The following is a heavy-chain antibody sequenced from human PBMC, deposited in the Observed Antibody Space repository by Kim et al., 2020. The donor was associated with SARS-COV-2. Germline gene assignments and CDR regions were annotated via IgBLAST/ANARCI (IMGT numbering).Heavy chain of an antibody. J-gene: IGHJ4*02. V-gene: IGHV1-46*01. D-gene: IGHD3-9*01. CDR3: ARDYDILTGYYFGYYFDY. CDR2: INPSGGST. CDR1: GYTFTSYY. Sequence: ASVKVSCKASGYTFTSYYMHWVRQAPGQGLEWMGIINPSGGSTSYAQKFQGRVTMTRDTSTSTVYMELSSLRSEDTAVYYCARDYDILTGYYFGYYFDYWGQGTLVTVSS.